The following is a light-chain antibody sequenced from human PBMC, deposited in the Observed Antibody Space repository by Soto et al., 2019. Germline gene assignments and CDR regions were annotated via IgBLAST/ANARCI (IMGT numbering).Light chain of an antibody. CDR2: GVS. CDR3: SSYTSSSTPLYV. J-gene: IGLJ1*01. Sequence: QSVLTQPASVSGSPGQSITISCTGTTSDIGAYDSVSWYQQYPGTAPKLLIYGVSSRPSGVSNRFSGSKSGNTASLTISGLQAEDEADYYCSSYTSSSTPLYVFGTGTKVTVL. CDR1: TSDIGAYDS. V-gene: IGLV2-14*01.